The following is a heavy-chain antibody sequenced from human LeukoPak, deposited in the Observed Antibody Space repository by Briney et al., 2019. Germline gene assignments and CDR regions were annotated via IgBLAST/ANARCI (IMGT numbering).Heavy chain of an antibody. Sequence: SETLSLTCAVYGGSFSGYYWSWIRQPPGKGLEWIGEINHSGSTNYNPSLKSRVTISVDTSKNQFFLKLSSVTAADTALYYCARGEWQPRFDPWGQGTLVTVSS. D-gene: IGHD2-8*01. CDR2: INHSGST. V-gene: IGHV4-34*01. J-gene: IGHJ5*02. CDR3: ARGEWQPRFDP. CDR1: GGSFSGYY.